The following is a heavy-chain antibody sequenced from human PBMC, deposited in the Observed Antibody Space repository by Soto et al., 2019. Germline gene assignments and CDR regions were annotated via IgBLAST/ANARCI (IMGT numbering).Heavy chain of an antibody. CDR2: INPNSGGT. J-gene: IGHJ3*02. Sequence: GASVKVSCKASGYTFTGYYMHWVRQAPGQGLEWIGWINPNSGGTNYAQKFQGWGTMTRDTSISTAYMELSRLRSDDTAVYYCARSISPLDIVVVVAALDAFDIWGQGTMVTVSS. CDR3: ARSISPLDIVVVVAALDAFDI. D-gene: IGHD2-15*01. V-gene: IGHV1-2*04. CDR1: GYTFTGYY.